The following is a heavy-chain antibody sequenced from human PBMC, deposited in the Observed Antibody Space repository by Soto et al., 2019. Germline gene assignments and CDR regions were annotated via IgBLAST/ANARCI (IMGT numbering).Heavy chain of an antibody. CDR3: ARDPRNVTTRFDY. V-gene: IGHV1-69*06. D-gene: IGHD4-4*01. J-gene: IGHJ4*02. CDR2: IIPIFGTA. CDR1: GGTFSSYA. Sequence: SVKVSCKASGGTFSSYAISWLRQAPGQGLEWMGGIIPIFGTANYAQKFQGRVTITADKSTSTAYMELSRLRSEDTAVYYCARDPRNVTTRFDYWGQGTLVTVSS.